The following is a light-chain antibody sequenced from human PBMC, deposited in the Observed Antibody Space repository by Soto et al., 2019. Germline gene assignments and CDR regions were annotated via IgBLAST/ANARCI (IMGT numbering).Light chain of an antibody. J-gene: IGKJ3*01. CDR3: QQYGSSRFT. Sequence: EIVLTKSPGTLSLSPGERATLSCRASQSISSSYLARYQQKPGQAPRLLVYGASSRATGIPDRFSGSGSGTDFTLTISRLEPEDFAVYYCQQYGSSRFTFGPGTKVDIK. V-gene: IGKV3-20*01. CDR2: GAS. CDR1: QSISSSY.